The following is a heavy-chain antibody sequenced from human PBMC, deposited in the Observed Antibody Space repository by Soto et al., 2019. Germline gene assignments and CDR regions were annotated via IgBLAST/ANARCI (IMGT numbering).Heavy chain of an antibody. V-gene: IGHV3-23*01. CDR1: GFTFDDYA. D-gene: IGHD3-10*01. Sequence: GGSLRLSCAASGFTFDDYAMHWVRQAPGKGLEWISAISGSGSFTHYADSVRGRFTISRDNSQNQLYLQMNNLRGDDTAMYYCAKIPTGSGSSKFDYWGQGIQVTVSS. J-gene: IGHJ4*02. CDR2: ISGSGSFT. CDR3: AKIPTGSGSSKFDY.